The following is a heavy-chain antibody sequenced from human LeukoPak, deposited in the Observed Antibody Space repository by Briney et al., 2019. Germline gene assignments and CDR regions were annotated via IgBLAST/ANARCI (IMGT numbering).Heavy chain of an antibody. CDR3: ARAGGRITIFGVVDYGDY. D-gene: IGHD3-3*01. Sequence: GASVKVSCKASGYTFTSYGISWVRQAPGQGLEWMGWISAYNGNTNYAQKLQGRVTMTTDTSTSTAYMELRSLRSDDTAVYYCARAGGRITIFGVVDYGDYWGQGTLVTVSS. V-gene: IGHV1-18*01. J-gene: IGHJ4*02. CDR2: ISAYNGNT. CDR1: GYTFTSYG.